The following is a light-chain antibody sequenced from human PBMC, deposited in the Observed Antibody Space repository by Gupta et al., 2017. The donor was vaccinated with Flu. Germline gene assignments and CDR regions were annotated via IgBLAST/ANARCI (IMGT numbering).Light chain of an antibody. J-gene: IGKJ1*01. V-gene: IGKV3-20*01. Sequence: TLSLSPGERATLSCRASQSVSSSYLARYQQKPGQAPRLLIYGASSRATGIPDRFSGSGSGTDFTLTISRREPEDFAVYYCQQYGSSRTWTFGQGTKVEIK. CDR2: GAS. CDR1: QSVSSSY. CDR3: QQYGSSRTWT.